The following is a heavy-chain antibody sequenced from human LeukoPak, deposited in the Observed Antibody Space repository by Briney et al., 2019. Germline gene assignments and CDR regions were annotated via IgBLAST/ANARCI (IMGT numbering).Heavy chain of an antibody. J-gene: IGHJ6*04. CDR1: GFTFSSYS. V-gene: IGHV3-48*04. CDR3: AELGITMIGGV. Sequence: GGSLRLSCAASGFTFSSYSMNWVREAPGKALEWVSYISSSGSTIYYADSVKGRFTISRDSAKNSLYLQMNSLRAEDTAVYYCAELGITMIGGVWGKGTTVTISS. D-gene: IGHD3-10*02. CDR2: ISSSGSTI.